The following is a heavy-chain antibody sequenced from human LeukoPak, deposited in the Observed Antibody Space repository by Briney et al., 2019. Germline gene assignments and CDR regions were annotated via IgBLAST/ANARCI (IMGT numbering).Heavy chain of an antibody. V-gene: IGHV1-2*06. CDR2: INPNSGGT. CDR1: GYTFTGYY. D-gene: IGHD5-18*01. CDR3: ARGDMDTDY. J-gene: IGHJ4*02. Sequence: RASVKVSCKASGYTFTGYYTHWVRQAPGQGLEWMGQINPNSGGTNYAQKFQGRVTMTRDTSISTAHMELSRLRSDDTAVYYCARGDMDTDYGGQGTLVTVST.